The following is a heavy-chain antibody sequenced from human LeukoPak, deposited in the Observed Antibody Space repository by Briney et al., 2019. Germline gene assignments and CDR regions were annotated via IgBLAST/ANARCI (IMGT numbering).Heavy chain of an antibody. D-gene: IGHD7-27*01. CDR3: ARDSLTGSSHYFDY. CDR1: GFTVSSNY. CDR2: IYSSGST. Sequence: PGGSLRLSCAASGFTVSSNYMSWVRQAPGRGLECVSFIYSSGSTKYADSVKGRFTISRDNSKNTLYLQMNSLRAEDTAVYYCARDSLTGSSHYFDYWGQGPLVTVPS. V-gene: IGHV3-53*01. J-gene: IGHJ4*02.